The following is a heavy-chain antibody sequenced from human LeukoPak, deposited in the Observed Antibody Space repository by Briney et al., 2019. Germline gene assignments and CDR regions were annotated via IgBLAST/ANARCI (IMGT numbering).Heavy chain of an antibody. Sequence: ASVKVSCKASGYTFNSYYIHWVRQAPGQGLEWMGIINPSGGSTSYAQKSQGRVTMTRDMSTSTVYMELSSLRSDDTAVYYCAYVVDYYDSSGPLDYWGQGTLVTVSS. D-gene: IGHD3-22*01. CDR3: AYVVDYYDSSGPLDY. CDR2: INPSGGST. CDR1: GYTFNSYY. V-gene: IGHV1-46*02. J-gene: IGHJ4*02.